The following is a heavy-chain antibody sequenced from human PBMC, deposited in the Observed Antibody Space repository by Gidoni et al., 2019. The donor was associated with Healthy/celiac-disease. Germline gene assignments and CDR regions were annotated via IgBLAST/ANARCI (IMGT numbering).Heavy chain of an antibody. Sequence: QVQLQQSGPGLVKPSQNPPLTSAISGDSGASNSAAWNWPRQSPSRGLEWLGRTYYRSKWYNDYAVSVKSRITSNPDTSKNQFSLQLNSVTPEDTAVYYCAREGAAAGTLYWGQGTLVTVSS. CDR2: TYYRSKWYN. J-gene: IGHJ4*02. CDR3: AREGAAAGTLY. CDR1: GDSGASNSAA. V-gene: IGHV6-1*01. D-gene: IGHD6-13*01.